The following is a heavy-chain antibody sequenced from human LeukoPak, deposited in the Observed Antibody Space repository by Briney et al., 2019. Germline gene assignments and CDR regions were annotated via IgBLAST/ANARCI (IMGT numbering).Heavy chain of an antibody. CDR2: ITHDGGYV. D-gene: IGHD6-25*01. J-gene: IGHJ4*02. CDR3: AREKRRLVDF. CDR1: VFTFSEYT. V-gene: IGHV3-43*01. Sequence: GGSLRLSCAAYVFTFSEYTMQWIRQAPRKGLERVSLITHDGGYVVYDDSVRGRFTISRGNSRNSLYLQMDSLRTEDTALYYCAREKRRLVDFWGQGTLVTVSS.